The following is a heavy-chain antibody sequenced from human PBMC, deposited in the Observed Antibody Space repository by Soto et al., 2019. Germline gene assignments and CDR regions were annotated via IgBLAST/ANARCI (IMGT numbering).Heavy chain of an antibody. CDR2: IYHSGST. V-gene: IGHV4-4*02. D-gene: IGHD1-1*01. CDR1: NW. CDR3: ARDRDQLYFDY. Sequence: NWWSWVRQPPGKGLEWIGEIYHSGSTNYNPSLKSRVTISVDKSKNQFSLKLSSVTAADTAVYYCARDRDQLYFDYWGQGTLVTVSS. J-gene: IGHJ4*02.